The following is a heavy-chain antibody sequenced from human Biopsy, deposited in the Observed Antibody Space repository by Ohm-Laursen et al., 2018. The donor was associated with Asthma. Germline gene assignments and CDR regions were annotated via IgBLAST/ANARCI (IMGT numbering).Heavy chain of an antibody. V-gene: IGHV3-9*01. CDR1: GFTFGDDG. Sequence: SLRLSCAASGFTFGDDGMHWVRQAPGKGLEWVSGISWNSGSIGYADSVKGRFTISRDNAKNSLYLQMNSLRVEDTALYYCAKATLGDIGKDYWGQGTLVTVSS. D-gene: IGHD2-21*01. CDR2: ISWNSGSI. CDR3: AKATLGDIGKDY. J-gene: IGHJ4*02.